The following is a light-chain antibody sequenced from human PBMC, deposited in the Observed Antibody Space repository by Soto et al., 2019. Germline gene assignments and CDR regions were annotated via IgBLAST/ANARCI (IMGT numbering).Light chain of an antibody. CDR1: QGISNY. Sequence: DIQMTQSPSSLSASVGDRVTITCRASQGISNYLAWYQQKPGKVPKLLIYAASTLQSGVPSRFSGSGSGTDFTLTISSLQPEDVATYYCQKYNSAPQFTFGPGTKVGI. J-gene: IGKJ3*01. CDR3: QKYNSAPQFT. CDR2: AAS. V-gene: IGKV1-27*01.